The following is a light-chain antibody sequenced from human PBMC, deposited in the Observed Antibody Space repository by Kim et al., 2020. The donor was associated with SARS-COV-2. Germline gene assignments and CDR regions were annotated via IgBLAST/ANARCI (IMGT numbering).Light chain of an antibody. CDR3: QQYHSYPRT. J-gene: IGKJ1*01. Sequence: VGDSVACTGRASHGITDFLAWFQQKPGKAPRSLFYGADTLPNGVPSKFSGRGSGTDFPLTINSPQPEDCATYYCQQYHSYPRTFGQGTKVDIK. V-gene: IGKV1-16*02. CDR1: HGITDF. CDR2: GAD.